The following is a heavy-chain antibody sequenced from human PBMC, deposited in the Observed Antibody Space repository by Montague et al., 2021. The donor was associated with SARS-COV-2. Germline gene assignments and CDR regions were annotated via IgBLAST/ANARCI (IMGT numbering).Heavy chain of an antibody. V-gene: IGHV3-48*03. D-gene: IGHD4-17*01. CDR3: ARHYGDYFYDYYGMDV. Sequence: LSLSWSASGFTFSSYEMNWVRQAPGKGLEWLSYISRSGDLIYYADSVKGRFTISRDNAKRSLYLQMTSLRAEDTAVYYCARHYGDYFYDYYGMDVWGQGTTVTVSS. CDR1: GFTFSSYE. J-gene: IGHJ6*02. CDR2: ISRSGDLI.